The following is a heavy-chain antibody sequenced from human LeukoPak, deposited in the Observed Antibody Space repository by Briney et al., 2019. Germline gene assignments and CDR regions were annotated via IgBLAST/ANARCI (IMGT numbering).Heavy chain of an antibody. CDR1: GLGFSSHG. J-gene: IGHJ4*02. D-gene: IGHD3-22*01. V-gene: IGHV3-30*02. CDR2: IRYDGSNK. Sequence: GGSLRLSCVASGLGFSSHGMHWVRQAPGKGLEGVAFIRYDGSNKYHADSVKGRFTISRDNSKNTLYLQMYSLRPEDTAVYYCAKNSPGISYYSFHYWGQGTLVTVSS. CDR3: AKNSPGISYYSFHY.